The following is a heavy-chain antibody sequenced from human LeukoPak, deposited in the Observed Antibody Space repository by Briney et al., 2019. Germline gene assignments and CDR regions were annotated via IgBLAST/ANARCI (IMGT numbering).Heavy chain of an antibody. CDR3: AMTDRYAGRPFDY. CDR2: FDPEDGEDGET. CDR1: GYSLIEVA. D-gene: IGHD1-1*01. Sequence: ASVKVSCKVSGYSLIEVAMHWVRQAPGKGLEWVGSFDPEDGEDGETHYAQKFQGRVTMTEDASTDTAYMELSSLRSEGTAVYYCAMTDRYAGRPFDYWGQGTLVTVSS. J-gene: IGHJ4*02. V-gene: IGHV1-24*01.